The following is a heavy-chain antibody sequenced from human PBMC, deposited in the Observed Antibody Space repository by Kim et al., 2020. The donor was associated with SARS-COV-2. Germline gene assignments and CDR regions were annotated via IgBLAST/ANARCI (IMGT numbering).Heavy chain of an antibody. CDR2: INHSGST. D-gene: IGHD2-2*01. CDR1: GGSFSGYY. Sequence: SETLSLTCAVYGGSFSGYYWSWIRQPPGKGLEWIGEINHSGSTNYNPSLKSRVTISVDTSKNQFSLKLSSVTAADTAVYYCARVRGYCSSTSCSDYWGQGTLVTVSS. CDR3: ARVRGYCSSTSCSDY. V-gene: IGHV4-34*01. J-gene: IGHJ4*02.